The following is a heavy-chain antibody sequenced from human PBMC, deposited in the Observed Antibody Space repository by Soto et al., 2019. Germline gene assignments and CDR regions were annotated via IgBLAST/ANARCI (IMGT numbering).Heavy chain of an antibody. CDR2: IYYSGST. D-gene: IGHD3-22*01. V-gene: IGHV4-31*03. CDR1: GGSISSGGYY. Sequence: SETLSLTCTVSGGSISSGGYYWSWIRQHPGKGLEWIGYIYYSGSTYYNPSLKSRVTISVDTSKNQFSLKLSSVTAADTAVYYCARALGAWLFPNYYYYGMDVWGQGTTVTVSS. J-gene: IGHJ6*02. CDR3: ARALGAWLFPNYYYYGMDV.